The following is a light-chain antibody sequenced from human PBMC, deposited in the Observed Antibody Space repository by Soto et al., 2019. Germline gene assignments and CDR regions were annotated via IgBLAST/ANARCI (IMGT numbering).Light chain of an antibody. Sequence: EIVVTQSPNTLSLSPGERVTLSCRASQSVSSDYLVWYQQKPGQAPRLLIYGASSRATGIPDRFSGSGSGTDFTLTISRLEPEDFAVYYCQQYGSSGTFGQGTKVDIK. CDR1: QSVSSDY. J-gene: IGKJ1*01. CDR2: GAS. CDR3: QQYGSSGT. V-gene: IGKV3-20*01.